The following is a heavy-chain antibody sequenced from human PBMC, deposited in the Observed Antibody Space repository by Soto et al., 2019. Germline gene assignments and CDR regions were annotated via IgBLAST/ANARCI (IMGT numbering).Heavy chain of an antibody. V-gene: IGHV1-69*01. J-gene: IGHJ3*02. CDR3: ARELDIAAAGPDAFDI. Sequence: QVQLVQSGAEVKKPGSSVKVSCKASGGTFSSYAISWVRQAPGQGLEWMGGIIPIFGTANYAQKFQGRVTITADESTSPAYMELSRLRSEDTAVYYCARELDIAAAGPDAFDIWGQGTMVTVSS. D-gene: IGHD6-13*01. CDR2: IIPIFGTA. CDR1: GGTFSSYA.